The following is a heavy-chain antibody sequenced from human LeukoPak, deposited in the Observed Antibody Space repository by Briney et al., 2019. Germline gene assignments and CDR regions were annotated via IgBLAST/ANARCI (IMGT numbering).Heavy chain of an antibody. J-gene: IGHJ3*02. Sequence: GGAVRLPHAACGFTFHSYGMHWVRQAPGKGLEGVAFIRYDGSNKYYADSVKGRFTISRDNSKNTLYLQMNSLRAEDTAVYYCAKVAREFMGAFDIWGQGTMVTVSS. D-gene: IGHD3-10*01. CDR2: IRYDGSNK. CDR1: GFTFHSYG. CDR3: AKVAREFMGAFDI. V-gene: IGHV3-30*02.